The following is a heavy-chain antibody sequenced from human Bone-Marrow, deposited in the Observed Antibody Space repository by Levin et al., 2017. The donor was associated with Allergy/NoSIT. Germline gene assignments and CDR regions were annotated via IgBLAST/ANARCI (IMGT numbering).Heavy chain of an antibody. J-gene: IGHJ4*02. CDR2: IYSGGST. D-gene: IGHD3-10*01. Sequence: PGGSLRLSCAASGFTVSSNYMSGVRQAPGKGPEWVSVIYSGGSTYYADSVKGRFTISRDNSMNTLYLQMNSLRAEDTAVYYCARGWFGELLSHWGQGTLVTVSS. V-gene: IGHV3-53*01. CDR1: GFTVSSNY. CDR3: ARGWFGELLSH.